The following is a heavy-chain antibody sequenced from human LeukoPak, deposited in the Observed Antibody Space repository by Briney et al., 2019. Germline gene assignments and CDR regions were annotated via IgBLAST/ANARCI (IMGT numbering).Heavy chain of an antibody. CDR2: IKTDGSAK. CDR1: GFRFSDYW. CDR3: TKDLNHDSSG. D-gene: IGHD3-22*01. J-gene: IGHJ4*02. V-gene: IGHV3-7*01. Sequence: GGSLRLSCAASGFRFSDYWMTWVRQAPGKGLECVANIKTDGSAKYYPDSVKGRFTVSRDNAKNSLYLQMNNMRVEDTAIYYCTKDLNHDSSGRGQGTLVTVSS.